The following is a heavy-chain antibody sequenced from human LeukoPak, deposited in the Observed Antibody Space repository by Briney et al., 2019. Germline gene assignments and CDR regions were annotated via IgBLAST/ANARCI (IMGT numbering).Heavy chain of an antibody. D-gene: IGHD3-3*01. Sequence: GASVSVSCKSSGYTFTAYYIHWERLAPGHGLDWMGWINPKSGETNITQNLQGRVGLTSDSSTSTASLELRSLTSDDTAVYYCSRGIKVYDCCSYFDYWGQGTLVTVSS. J-gene: IGHJ4*02. CDR3: SRGIKVYDCCSYFDY. CDR1: GYTFTAYY. CDR2: INPKSGET. V-gene: IGHV1-2*02.